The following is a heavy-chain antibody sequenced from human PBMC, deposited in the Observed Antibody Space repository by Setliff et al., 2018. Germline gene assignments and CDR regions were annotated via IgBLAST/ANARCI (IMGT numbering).Heavy chain of an antibody. CDR1: GGSISSSSYY. D-gene: IGHD3-3*01. Sequence: PSETLSLTCTVSGGSISSSSYYWGWIRQPPGKGLEWIGSIYYSGSTYYNPSLKSRVTISVDTSKNQFSLSLTSVTAEDTAVYYCARMSGFQYIDVWDKGTTVTVSS. J-gene: IGHJ6*03. CDR3: ARMSGFQYIDV. V-gene: IGHV4-39*07. CDR2: IYYSGST.